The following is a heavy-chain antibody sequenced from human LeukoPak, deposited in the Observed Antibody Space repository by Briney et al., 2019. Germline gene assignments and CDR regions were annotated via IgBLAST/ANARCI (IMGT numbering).Heavy chain of an antibody. Sequence: GRSLRLSCAASGFTFSSYVMHWVRQAPGKGLEWGAIISYDGSNEYYADSVKGRFTISRDNAENSLYLQMNSLRAEDTAVYFCAKSSGSEPYYMDVWGKGTTVTISS. V-gene: IGHV3-30*04. D-gene: IGHD3-10*01. CDR3: AKSSGSEPYYMDV. J-gene: IGHJ6*03. CDR1: GFTFSSYV. CDR2: ISYDGSNE.